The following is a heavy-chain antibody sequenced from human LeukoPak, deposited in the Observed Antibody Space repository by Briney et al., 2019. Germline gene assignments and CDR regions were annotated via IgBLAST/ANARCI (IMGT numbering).Heavy chain of an antibody. CDR2: INPSGGST. J-gene: IGHJ4*02. Sequence: ASVKVSCKASGYTFTGYYMHWVRQAPGQGLEWMGIINPSGGSTSYAQKFQGRVTMTRDMSTSTVYMELSSLRSEDTAVYYCARDSEWELPLDYWGQGTLVTVSS. V-gene: IGHV1-46*01. CDR3: ARDSEWELPLDY. CDR1: GYTFTGYY. D-gene: IGHD1-26*01.